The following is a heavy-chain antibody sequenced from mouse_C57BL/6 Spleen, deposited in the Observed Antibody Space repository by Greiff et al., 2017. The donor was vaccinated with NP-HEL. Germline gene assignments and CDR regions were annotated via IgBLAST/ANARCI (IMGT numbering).Heavy chain of an antibody. Sequence: VQLQQSGPVLVKPGASVKMSCKASGYTFTDYYMNWVKQSHGKSLEWIGVINPYNGGTSYNQKFKGKATLTVDKSSSTAYMELNSLTSEDSAVYYCARDDYDRGAMDYWGQGTSVTVSS. V-gene: IGHV1-19*01. D-gene: IGHD2-4*01. CDR1: GYTFTDYY. CDR3: ARDDYDRGAMDY. J-gene: IGHJ4*01. CDR2: INPYNGGT.